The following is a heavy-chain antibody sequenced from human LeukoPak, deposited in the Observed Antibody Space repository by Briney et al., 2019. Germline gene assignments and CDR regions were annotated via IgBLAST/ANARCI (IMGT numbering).Heavy chain of an antibody. CDR3: TRILWFGGDAFDI. D-gene: IGHD3-10*01. CDR2: IRSKANSYAT. Sequence: GGSLKLSCAASGFTFSGSAMHWVRQASGKGLEWVGRIRSKANSYATAYAASVKGRFTISRDDSKNTAYLQMNSLKTEDTAVYYCTRILWFGGDAFDIWGQGTMVTVSS. J-gene: IGHJ3*02. V-gene: IGHV3-73*01. CDR1: GFTFSGSA.